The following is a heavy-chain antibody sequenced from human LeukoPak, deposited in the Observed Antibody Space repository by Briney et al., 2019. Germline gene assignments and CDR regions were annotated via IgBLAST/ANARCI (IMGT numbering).Heavy chain of an antibody. CDR2: IYYSGST. D-gene: IGHD3-10*01. V-gene: IGHV4-28*01. Sequence: SDTLSLICAVSGYSISSSNWWGWIRQPPGKGLEWIGYIYYSGSTYYNPPLKSRVTMSVDTSKNQFSLKLSSVTAVDTAVYYCARSPNRSGFGEFPDIWGQGTMVTVSS. CDR1: GYSISSSNW. CDR3: ARSPNRSGFGEFPDI. J-gene: IGHJ3*02.